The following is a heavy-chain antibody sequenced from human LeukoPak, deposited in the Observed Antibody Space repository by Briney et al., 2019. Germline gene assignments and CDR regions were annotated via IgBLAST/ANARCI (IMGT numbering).Heavy chain of an antibody. CDR1: GFSFSSYS. CDR2: ISSSSSPI. D-gene: IGHD3-22*01. CDR3: ARATYYYDTSGPSEPIDY. V-gene: IGHV3-48*04. J-gene: IGHJ4*02. Sequence: GGSLRLSCAASGFSFSSYSMNWVRQAPGKGLEWVLYISSSSSPIYYADSVKGRFTISRDNAKNSLYLQMNSLRAEDTAVYYCARATYYYDTSGPSEPIDYWGQGTLVTVSS.